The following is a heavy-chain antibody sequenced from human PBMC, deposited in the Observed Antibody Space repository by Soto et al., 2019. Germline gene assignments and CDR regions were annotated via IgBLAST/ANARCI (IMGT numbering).Heavy chain of an antibody. V-gene: IGHV1-3*01. CDR3: AREGYHFANKGFDY. Sequence: ASLKVSCKASGYIINNYAMHWVRQAPGQGLEWMGRINAANGDTKYSQEFQGRVTITRDTYASTAYMEVGSLRSEDTAVYYCAREGYHFANKGFDYWGQGALVTVSS. CDR2: INAANGDT. CDR1: GYIINNYA. J-gene: IGHJ4*02. D-gene: IGHD2-15*01.